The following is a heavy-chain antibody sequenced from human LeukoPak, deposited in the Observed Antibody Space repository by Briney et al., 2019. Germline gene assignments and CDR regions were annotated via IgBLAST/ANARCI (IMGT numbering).Heavy chain of an antibody. CDR2: INSDGSST. CDR1: GFTFSSYW. J-gene: IGHJ6*02. CDR3: ARGYCGGDCFIDYYYYGMDV. Sequence: HSGGSLRLSCAASGFTFSSYWMHWVRQAPGKGLVWVSRINSDGSSTSYADSVKGRFTISRDNAKNTLYLQMNSLGAEDTAVYYCARGYCGGDCFIDYYYYGMDVWGQGTTVTVSS. D-gene: IGHD2-21*02. V-gene: IGHV3-74*01.